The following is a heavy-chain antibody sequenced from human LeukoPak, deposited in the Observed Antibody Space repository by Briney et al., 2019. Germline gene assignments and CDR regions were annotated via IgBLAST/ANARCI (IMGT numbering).Heavy chain of an antibody. V-gene: IGHV4-34*01. CDR2: INHSGST. D-gene: IGHD3-10*01. J-gene: IGHJ4*02. CDR1: GGSFSGYY. CDR3: ARPNGSGSYRGRSKYYFDY. Sequence: PSETLSLTCAVYGGSFSGYYWSWIRQPPGKGLEWIGEINHSGSTNYNPSLKSRVTISVDTSKNQFSLKLSSVTAADTAVYYCARPNGSGSYRGRSKYYFDYWGQGTLVTVSS.